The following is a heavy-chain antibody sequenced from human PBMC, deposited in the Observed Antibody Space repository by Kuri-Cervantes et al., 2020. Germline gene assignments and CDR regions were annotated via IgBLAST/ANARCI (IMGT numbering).Heavy chain of an antibody. Sequence: GGSLRLSCAASGFTFSSYWMSWVRQAPGKGLEWVGRIKRKSDGGTTDYAAPVKGRFTISKDDSKNTLYLQMDRLKTEDTAMYYCTKVTTSSAFDPWGQGTLVTVSS. D-gene: IGHD4-17*01. CDR1: GFTFSSYW. CDR3: TKVTTSSAFDP. J-gene: IGHJ5*02. CDR2: IKRKSDGGTT. V-gene: IGHV3-15*01.